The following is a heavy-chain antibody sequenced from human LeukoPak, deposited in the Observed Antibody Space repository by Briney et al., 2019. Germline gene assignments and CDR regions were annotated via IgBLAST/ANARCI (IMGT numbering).Heavy chain of an antibody. CDR1: GFTFSCYR. D-gene: IGHD1-26*01. Sequence: GGSLRLCCAPSGFTFSCYRMKSARQAPGKGLEWVAFIGSRTGNIYYADSVKGRFSISRDNAKDSVYLQMNGLRADDTAVYYCARGTEPLVYVDSTNLDYCGQGTLVTVSS. CDR2: IGSRTGNI. V-gene: IGHV3-21*01. CDR3: ARGTEPLVYVDSTNLDY. J-gene: IGHJ4*02.